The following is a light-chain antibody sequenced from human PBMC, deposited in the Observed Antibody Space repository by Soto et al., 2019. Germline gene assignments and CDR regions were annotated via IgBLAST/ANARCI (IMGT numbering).Light chain of an antibody. CDR2: EGS. J-gene: IGLJ1*01. CDR1: SSDVGSYNL. CDR3: CSYAGSSTFPYV. Sequence: QSALTQPASVSGSLGQSITISCTGTSSDVGSYNLVSWYQQHPGKAPKLMIYEGSKRPSGVSNRFSGSKSGNTASLTISGLQAEDEADYYCCSYAGSSTFPYVFGTGTKVTVL. V-gene: IGLV2-23*03.